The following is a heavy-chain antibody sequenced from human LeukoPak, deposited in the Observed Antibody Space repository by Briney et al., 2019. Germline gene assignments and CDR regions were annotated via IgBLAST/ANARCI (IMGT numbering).Heavy chain of an antibody. CDR3: ARGGPPGYYYDYYMDV. CDR1: GGSISSYY. CDR2: IYTSGST. Sequence: SETLSLTCTVSGGSISSYYWSWIRQPAGKGLEWIGRIYTSGSTNYNPSLKSRVTVSVDTPKNQFSLKLSSVTAADTAVYFCARGGPPGYYYDYYMDVWGKGTTVTISS. J-gene: IGHJ6*03. V-gene: IGHV4-4*07.